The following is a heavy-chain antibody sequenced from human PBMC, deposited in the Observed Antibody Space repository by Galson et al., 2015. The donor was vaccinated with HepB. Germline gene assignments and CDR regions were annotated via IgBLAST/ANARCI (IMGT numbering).Heavy chain of an antibody. Sequence: SLRLSGAASGFTFSIHSMNWVRQAPGKGLEWVSSISSSSSYIYYADSVKGRFTISRDNAKNSLYMQMNSLRAEDTAVYYCARDAAGYSSSWYEDYWGQGTLVTVSS. CDR1: GFTFSIHS. V-gene: IGHV3-21*01. J-gene: IGHJ4*02. CDR2: ISSSSSYI. CDR3: ARDAAGYSSSWYEDY. D-gene: IGHD6-13*01.